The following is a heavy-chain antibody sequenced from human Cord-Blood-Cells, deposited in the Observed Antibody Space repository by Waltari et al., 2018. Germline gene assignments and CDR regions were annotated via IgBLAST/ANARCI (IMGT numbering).Heavy chain of an antibody. J-gene: IGHJ4*02. V-gene: IGHV3-33*01. CDR3: ARDRSILEWLFDY. Sequence: QVQLVESGGGVVQPGRCLRISCAGSGFTFSSLGLHWVRQAPGKGLEWVAVIWYDGSNKYYADSVKGRFTISRDNSKNTLYLQMNSLRAEDTAVYYCARDRSILEWLFDYWGQGTLVTVSS. D-gene: IGHD3-3*01. CDR2: IWYDGSNK. CDR1: GFTFSSLG.